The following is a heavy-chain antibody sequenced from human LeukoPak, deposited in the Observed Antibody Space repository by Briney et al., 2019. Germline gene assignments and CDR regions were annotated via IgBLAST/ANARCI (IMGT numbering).Heavy chain of an antibody. CDR3: AKEARAVAGNVDY. J-gene: IGHJ4*02. Sequence: PGGSLRLSCAASGFTFSSYGMHWVRQAPGKGLEWVAFIRYDGSNKYYADSVKGRFTISRDNSKNTLYLQMNSLRAEDTAVYYCAKEARAVAGNVDYWGQGTLVTVSS. D-gene: IGHD6-19*01. V-gene: IGHV3-30*02. CDR1: GFTFSSYG. CDR2: IRYDGSNK.